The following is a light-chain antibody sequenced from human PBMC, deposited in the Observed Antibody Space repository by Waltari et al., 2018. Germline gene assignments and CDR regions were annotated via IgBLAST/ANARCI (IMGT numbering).Light chain of an antibody. CDR3: QQYSNWPPIT. V-gene: IGKV3-15*01. CDR1: QSVSTN. CDR2: GAA. Sequence: ETVMTQSPATLSVSPGERATLSCRASQSVSTNLAWYQQKPGQAPRLLIYGAATRATGIPARFSCTGSVTEFTLTIDSLQSEDFAVYYCQQYSNWPPITFGQGTRLEIK. J-gene: IGKJ5*01.